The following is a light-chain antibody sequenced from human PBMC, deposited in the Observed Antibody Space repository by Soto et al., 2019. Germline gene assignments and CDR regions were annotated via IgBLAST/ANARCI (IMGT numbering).Light chain of an antibody. CDR3: QQYGSSPYT. CDR1: QTAGTY. CDR2: GAS. V-gene: IGKV3-15*01. J-gene: IGKJ2*01. Sequence: EIVMTQSPATLSVSPGERATLSCRASQTAGTYLAWYQQRPGQAPRLLIYGASTRATGVPARFSGSGSGTEFTLTISSLQSEDFAVYYCQQYGSSPYTFGLGTKLEIK.